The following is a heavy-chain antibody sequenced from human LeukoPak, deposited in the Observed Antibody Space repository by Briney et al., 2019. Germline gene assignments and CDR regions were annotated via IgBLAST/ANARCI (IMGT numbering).Heavy chain of an antibody. CDR3: ARDSPPYDSENYYYGMDV. CDR2: INTNTGNP. J-gene: IGHJ6*02. D-gene: IGHD3-22*01. CDR1: GYTFTSYD. Sequence: ASVKVSCKASGYTFTSYDINWVRQATGQGLEWMGWINTNTGNPTYAQGFTGRFVFSLDTSVSTAYLQISSLKAEDTAVYYCARDSPPYDSENYYYGMDVWGQGTTVTVSS. V-gene: IGHV7-4-1*02.